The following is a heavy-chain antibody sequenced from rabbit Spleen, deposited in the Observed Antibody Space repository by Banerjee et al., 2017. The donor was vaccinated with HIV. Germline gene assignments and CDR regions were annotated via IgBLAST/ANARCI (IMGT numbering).Heavy chain of an antibody. Sequence: QSLEESGGDLVKPGASLTLTCKASGFSFSSGYRMCWVRQAPGKGLEWIACIDAGSSGSTSYASWAKGRFTGSKTSSTTVTLQMTSLTAADTATYFCTKRDYNSNDDAFNLWGQGTLVTVS. CDR2: IDAGSSGST. J-gene: IGHJ4*01. V-gene: IGHV1S40*01. CDR1: GFSFSSGYR. CDR3: TKRDYNSNDDAFNL. D-gene: IGHD6-1*01.